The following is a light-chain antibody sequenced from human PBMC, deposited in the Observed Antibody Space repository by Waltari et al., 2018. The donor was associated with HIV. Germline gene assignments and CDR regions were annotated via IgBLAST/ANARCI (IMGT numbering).Light chain of an antibody. J-gene: IGLJ2*01. V-gene: IGLV1-40*01. CDR1: PSNIGAGYT. Sequence: QSLLTQPPSVSGAPGQEVTISCTGRPSNIGAGYTVHWYQQVPGTAPKLLISANINRPSGVPDRFSGSKSGTSASLAITGRQAEDEADYYCQSYDSSLSGVVFGGGTKLTVL. CDR3: QSYDSSLSGVV. CDR2: ANI.